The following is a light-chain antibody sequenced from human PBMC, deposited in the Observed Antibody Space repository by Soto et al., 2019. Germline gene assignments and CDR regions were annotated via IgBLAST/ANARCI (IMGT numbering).Light chain of an antibody. CDR3: SSYTATNTLV. CDR2: GVS. Sequence: QSVLTQPASVSGSPGQSITISCTGTSSDVGDYNYVSWYQQHPGTAPKLIIYGVSNRPSGISNRFSGSKSGNTASLTVSGLQAEDEADYYCSSYTATNTLVFGGGTKLTVL. CDR1: SSDVGDYNY. J-gene: IGLJ2*01. V-gene: IGLV2-14*01.